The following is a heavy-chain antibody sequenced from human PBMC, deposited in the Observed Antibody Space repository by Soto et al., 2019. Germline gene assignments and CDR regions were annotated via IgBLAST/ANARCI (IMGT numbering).Heavy chain of an antibody. CDR3: ARGDSNLIDY. J-gene: IGHJ4*02. CDR1: GGSFSGYY. V-gene: IGHV4-34*01. D-gene: IGHD3-22*01. Sequence: PSETLSLTCAVYGGSFSGYYWSWIRQPPGKGLEWIGEINHSGSTNYNPSLKSRVTISVDTSKNQFSLKLSSVTAADTAVYYCARGDSNLIDYWGQGTLVTVSS. CDR2: INHSGST.